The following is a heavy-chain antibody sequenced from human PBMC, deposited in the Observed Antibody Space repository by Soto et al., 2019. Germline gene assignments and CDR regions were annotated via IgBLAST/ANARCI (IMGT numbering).Heavy chain of an antibody. V-gene: IGHV3-30*18. J-gene: IGHJ5*02. CDR2: ISYGGSNK. Sequence: QVQLVESGGGVVQPGRSLRLSCAASGFTFSSYGMHWVRQAPGKGLEWVAVISYGGSNKYYADSVKGRFTISRDNSKNTLYLQMNNLRAEDTAVYYCAKDNCISTSCYRLYNWFDPWGQGTLVP. CDR3: AKDNCISTSCYRLYNWFDP. CDR1: GFTFSSYG. D-gene: IGHD2-2*01.